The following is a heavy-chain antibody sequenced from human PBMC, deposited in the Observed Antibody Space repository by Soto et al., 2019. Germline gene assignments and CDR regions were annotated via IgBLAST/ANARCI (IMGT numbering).Heavy chain of an antibody. CDR3: ARSSGWYEADAFDI. D-gene: IGHD6-19*01. CDR2: LSRSGGKI. J-gene: IGHJ3*02. V-gene: IGHV3-11*01. Sequence: QVQLVESGGGLVQPGGSLRLSCAASGFTFGDYEMSWIRQPPGKRRGWVAFLSRSGGKIYYADSVRGRFSIYRDNAKNSLYLQMPSLGVEDTAAYFWARSSGWYEADAFDIWGRGTMVTVSA. CDR1: GFTFGDYE.